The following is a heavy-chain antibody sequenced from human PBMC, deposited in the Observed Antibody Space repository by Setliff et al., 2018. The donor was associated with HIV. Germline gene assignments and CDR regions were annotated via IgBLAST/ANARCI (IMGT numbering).Heavy chain of an antibody. CDR1: GFSLNTSGMG. Sequence: SGPTLVNPTQTLTLTCTFSGFSLNTSGMGVGWIRQPPGKALEWLVVLYWDDDKRYSPSLKTRLTIAKDTSKNQVVLTLFNMDPVDTATYYCAHRVTDPVPYYTSSGYFDFWGQGALVTVS. CDR3: AHRVTDPVPYYTSSGYFDF. CDR2: LYWDDDK. J-gene: IGHJ4*02. V-gene: IGHV2-5*02. D-gene: IGHD3-22*01.